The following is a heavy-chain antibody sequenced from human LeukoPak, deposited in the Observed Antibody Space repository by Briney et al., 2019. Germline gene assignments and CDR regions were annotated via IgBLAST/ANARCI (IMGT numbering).Heavy chain of an antibody. CDR2: IKQDGSEK. V-gene: IGHV3-7*01. Sequence: GGSLRLSCAASGFSLSSHWMSWVRQAPGKGLEWVANIKQDGSEKYYVDSVKGRFTISRDNAKNSMYLQMNSLRAEDTAVYYCARWEIRGTAHQLDYWGQGTLVTVSS. CDR1: GFSLSSHW. CDR3: ARWEIRGTAHQLDY. J-gene: IGHJ4*02. D-gene: IGHD1-7*01.